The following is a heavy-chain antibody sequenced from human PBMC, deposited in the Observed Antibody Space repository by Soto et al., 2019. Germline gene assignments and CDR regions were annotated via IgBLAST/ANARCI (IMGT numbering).Heavy chain of an antibody. Sequence: GGSLRLSCEASGFTLSSYAMSWVRQAPGKGLEWVSAIDGGGGNTYYADSVKGRFTISRDNSQNTLYLQMNSLRAEDTAVYYCAKDYGDNPFDYWGQGTLVTVSS. CDR2: IDGGGGNT. V-gene: IGHV3-23*01. J-gene: IGHJ4*02. CDR3: AKDYGDNPFDY. CDR1: GFTLSSYA. D-gene: IGHD4-17*01.